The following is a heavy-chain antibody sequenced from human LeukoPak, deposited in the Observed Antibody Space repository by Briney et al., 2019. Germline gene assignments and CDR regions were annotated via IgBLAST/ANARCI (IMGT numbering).Heavy chain of an antibody. CDR1: GYTLTELF. J-gene: IGHJ1*01. D-gene: IGHD3-22*01. V-gene: IGHV1-24*01. CDR2: FDPEDGET. CDR3: ATNAVGGYHSYFQH. Sequence: ASVKVSCKVSGYTLTELFMHWVRQAPGKGLEWMGGFDPEDGETIYAQKFQGRVTMTEDTSTDTAYMELGSLRSEDTAVYYCATNAVGGYHSYFQHWGQGTLVTVSS.